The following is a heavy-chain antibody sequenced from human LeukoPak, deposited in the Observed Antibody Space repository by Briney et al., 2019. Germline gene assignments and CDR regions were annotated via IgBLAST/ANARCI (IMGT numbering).Heavy chain of an antibody. J-gene: IGHJ4*02. CDR3: ARDDGAGGPFDY. CDR1: GFTVSSNY. D-gene: IGHD3-10*01. CDR2: VYSGGNT. Sequence: PGGCLRLSCAVSGFTVSSNYMNWVRQAPGKGLEWVSIVYSGGNTYYADSVKGRFTISRDNPKNTLYLQMNSLRAEDTAVYYCARDDGAGGPFDYWGQGTLVSVSS. V-gene: IGHV3-66*01.